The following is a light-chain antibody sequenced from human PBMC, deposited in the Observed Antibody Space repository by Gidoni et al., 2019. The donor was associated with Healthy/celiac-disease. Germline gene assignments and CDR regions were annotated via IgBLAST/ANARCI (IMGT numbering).Light chain of an antibody. CDR2: LGS. CDR3: MQARQSLT. CDR1: QSLLHSNGYNY. Sequence: DIVMTQSPLSLPITPGEPASISCRSSQSLLHSNGYNYLDWYLQKPEQSPQLLIYLGSNRASGVPDRFSGSGSGTDFTLKISRVEAEDVRVYCCMQARQSLTFGPGTKVDIK. V-gene: IGKV2-28*01. J-gene: IGKJ3*01.